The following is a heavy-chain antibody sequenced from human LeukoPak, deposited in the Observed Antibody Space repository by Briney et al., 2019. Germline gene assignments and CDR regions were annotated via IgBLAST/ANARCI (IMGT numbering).Heavy chain of an antibody. J-gene: IGHJ6*03. Sequence: SETLSLTCTVSGGSISSYCWSWIRQPAGKGLEWIGRIYTSGSTNYNPSLKSRVTMSVDTSKNQFSLKLSSVTAADTAVYYCARDRFTVTTDYYYYYYMGVWGKGTTVTVSS. CDR3: ARDRFTVTTDYYYYYYMGV. V-gene: IGHV4-4*07. D-gene: IGHD4-11*01. CDR2: IYTSGST. CDR1: GGSISSYC.